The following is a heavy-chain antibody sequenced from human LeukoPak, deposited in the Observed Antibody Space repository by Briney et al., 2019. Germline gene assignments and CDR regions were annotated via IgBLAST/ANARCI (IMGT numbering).Heavy chain of an antibody. V-gene: IGHV3-9*01. J-gene: IGHJ4*02. Sequence: PGRSLRLSCAASGSTFDDYAMHWVRQAPGKGLEWVSGISWNSGSIGYADSVKGRFTISRDNAKNSLYLQMNSLRAEDTALYYCAKDTGGSGWYKFDYWGQGTLVTVSS. D-gene: IGHD6-19*01. CDR3: AKDTGGSGWYKFDY. CDR1: GSTFDDYA. CDR2: ISWNSGSI.